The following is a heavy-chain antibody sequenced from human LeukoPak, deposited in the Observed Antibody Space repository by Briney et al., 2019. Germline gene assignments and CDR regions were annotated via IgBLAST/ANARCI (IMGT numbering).Heavy chain of an antibody. CDR2: INHSGST. Sequence: SETLSLTCAVYGGSFSGYYWSWIRQPPGKGLEWIGEINHSGSTNYNPSLKSRVTISVDTSKNQFSLKLSSVTAADTAVYYCARVVSSSWYFGYDYWGQGTLVTVSS. J-gene: IGHJ4*02. D-gene: IGHD6-13*01. V-gene: IGHV4-34*01. CDR1: GGSFSGYY. CDR3: ARVVSSSWYFGYDY.